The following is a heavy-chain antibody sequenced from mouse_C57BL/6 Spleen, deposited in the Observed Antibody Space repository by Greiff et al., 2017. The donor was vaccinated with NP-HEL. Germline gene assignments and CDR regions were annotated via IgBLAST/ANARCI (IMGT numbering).Heavy chain of an antibody. CDR3: ARRGYGSSYGAYYAMDY. D-gene: IGHD1-1*01. J-gene: IGHJ4*01. CDR2: IDPNSGGT. V-gene: IGHV1-72*01. CDR1: GYTFTSYW. Sequence: QVQLQQPGAELVKPGASVKLSCKASGYTFTSYWMHWVKQRPGRGLEWIGRIDPNSGGTKYNEKFKSKATLTVDKPSSTAYMQLSSLTSEDSAVYYCARRGYGSSYGAYYAMDYWGQGTSVTVSS.